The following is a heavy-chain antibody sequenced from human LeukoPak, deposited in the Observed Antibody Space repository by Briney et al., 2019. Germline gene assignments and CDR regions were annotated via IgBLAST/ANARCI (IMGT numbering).Heavy chain of an antibody. V-gene: IGHV4-61*02. CDR1: GDSITSGDSY. CDR3: AREYSH. J-gene: IGHJ4*02. Sequence: SETLSLTCSVSGDSITSGDSYWTWIRQPAGEGLEWIGLIYTSGATKYNPSLKSRITISLDTSKNQCSLQLNSVTAADTAVYYCAREYSHWGQGTLVTVSS. CDR2: IYTSGAT. D-gene: IGHD2-15*01.